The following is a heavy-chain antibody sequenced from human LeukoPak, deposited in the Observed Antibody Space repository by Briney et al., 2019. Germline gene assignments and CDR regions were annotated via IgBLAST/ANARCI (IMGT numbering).Heavy chain of an antibody. J-gene: IGHJ6*03. D-gene: IGHD5-18*01. Sequence: GGSLRLSCAASGFTFDNYWMNWVRQAPGEGLEWVANIKQDGSDKDYVDSVKGRFTISRDNARNSLYLHMNSLRAEDTAVYYCARCGYSHGYGWGGGYYYYYLDVWGKGTTVTVSS. CDR2: IKQDGSDK. V-gene: IGHV3-7*01. CDR1: GFTFDNYW. CDR3: ARCGYSHGYGWGGGYYYYYLDV.